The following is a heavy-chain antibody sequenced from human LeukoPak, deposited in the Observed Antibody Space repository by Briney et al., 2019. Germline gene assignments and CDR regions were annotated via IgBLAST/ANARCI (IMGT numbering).Heavy chain of an antibody. V-gene: IGHV3-23*01. D-gene: IGHD3-10*01. Sequence: PGGSLRLSCAASGFTFSVYAMNGVRQAPGKGLQWVSTISGGGDSTYYADSVKGRFTISRDNSKNTLDLQMNSLRAEDTAIYYCAKDGVYGYYFDNWGQGTLVTVSS. J-gene: IGHJ4*02. CDR1: GFTFSVYA. CDR2: ISGGGDST. CDR3: AKDGVYGYYFDN.